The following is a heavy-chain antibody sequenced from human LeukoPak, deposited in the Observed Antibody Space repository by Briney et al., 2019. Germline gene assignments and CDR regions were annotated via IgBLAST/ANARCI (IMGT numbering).Heavy chain of an antibody. Sequence: HLGGSLRLSCAASGFTFSSYWMSWVRQAPGKGLEWVANIKPDGSEKDYVDSLKGRFTISRDNAKNSLYLQVNSLRAEDTAVYYCARFGVAYGVDVWGQGTTVTVSS. J-gene: IGHJ6*02. CDR2: IKPDGSEK. V-gene: IGHV3-7*04. CDR3: ARFGVAYGVDV. D-gene: IGHD2-15*01. CDR1: GFTFSSYW.